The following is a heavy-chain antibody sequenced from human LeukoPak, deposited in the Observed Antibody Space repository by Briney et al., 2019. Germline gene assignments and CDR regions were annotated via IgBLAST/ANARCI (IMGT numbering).Heavy chain of an antibody. D-gene: IGHD3-10*01. V-gene: IGHV4-59*01. CDR1: GGPLSAYY. CDR2: IYDSGST. J-gene: IGHJ6*02. Sequence: SETLSLTCTVSGGPLSAYYWTWIRQPPGKGLEWIGYIYDSGSTNYNPSLKSRVTISVDTSKNQFSLKLTSVTAADTAVYYCARDNLSFINYGMDVWGQGTTVTVSS. CDR3: ARDNLSFINYGMDV.